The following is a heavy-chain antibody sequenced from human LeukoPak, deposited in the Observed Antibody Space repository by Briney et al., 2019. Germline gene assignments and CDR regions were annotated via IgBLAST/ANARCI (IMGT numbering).Heavy chain of an antibody. Sequence: PGGSLRLSCAASGFTFSSYSMNWVRQAPGKGLEWVSSISSSSSYIYYADSVKGRFTISRDNAKNSLYLQMNSLRAEDTAVYYCARDYGTDNYYYMDVWGKGTTVTISS. CDR2: ISSSSSYI. CDR1: GFTFSSYS. J-gene: IGHJ6*03. D-gene: IGHD4-17*01. V-gene: IGHV3-21*01. CDR3: ARDYGTDNYYYMDV.